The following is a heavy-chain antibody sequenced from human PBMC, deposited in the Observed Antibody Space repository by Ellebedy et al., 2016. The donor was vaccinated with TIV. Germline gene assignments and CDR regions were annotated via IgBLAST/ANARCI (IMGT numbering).Heavy chain of an antibody. D-gene: IGHD4-17*01. J-gene: IGHJ4*02. CDR3: VKGFSLWYDYGDLGDSPGDY. CDR1: GFTFSSYA. Sequence: GESLKISXSASGFTFSSYAMHWVRQAPGKGLEYVSAISSNGGSTYYADSVKGRFTISRDNSKNTLYLQMSSLRAEETAVYYCVKGFSLWYDYGDLGDSPGDYWGQGTLVTVSS. V-gene: IGHV3-64D*06. CDR2: ISSNGGST.